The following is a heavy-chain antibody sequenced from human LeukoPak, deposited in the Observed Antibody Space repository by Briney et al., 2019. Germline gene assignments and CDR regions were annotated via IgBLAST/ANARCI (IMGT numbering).Heavy chain of an antibody. Sequence: SETLSLTCTVSGASISSYYWSWIRQSPGKGLEWIGYIYYSGSTNYNPSLKSRVTISVDTSKNQFSLKLSSVTAADTAVYYCARANYDILTGYYDYWGQGTLVTVSS. CDR3: ARANYDILTGYYDY. CDR1: GASISSYY. D-gene: IGHD3-9*01. CDR2: IYYSGST. J-gene: IGHJ4*02. V-gene: IGHV4-59*01.